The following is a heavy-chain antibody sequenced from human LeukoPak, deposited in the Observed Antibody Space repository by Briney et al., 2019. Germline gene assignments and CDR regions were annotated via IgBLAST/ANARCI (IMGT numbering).Heavy chain of an antibody. CDR3: ARHLYSSSSNYYYYYGMDV. Sequence: GESLQISCKGSGYSFTSYWIGWVRQMPGKGLEWMGIIYPGDSDTRYSPSFQGQVTISADKSISTAYLQWSSLEASDTAMYYCARHLYSSSSNYYYYYGMDVWGQGTTVTVSS. CDR1: GYSFTSYW. D-gene: IGHD6-6*01. V-gene: IGHV5-51*01. J-gene: IGHJ6*02. CDR2: IYPGDSDT.